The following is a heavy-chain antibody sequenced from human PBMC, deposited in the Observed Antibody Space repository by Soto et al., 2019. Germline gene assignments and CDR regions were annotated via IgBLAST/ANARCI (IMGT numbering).Heavy chain of an antibody. Sequence: ASVKVSCKTSGFNFSTYYFNWVRQAAGLGPEWMGWLNPRNGQTGYVQKFRGRVSMTRDTSIATLYLELSSLTSEDTAIYFCARETDTSMLDYWGQGTLVTVSS. J-gene: IGHJ4*02. V-gene: IGHV1-8*01. D-gene: IGHD5-18*01. CDR1: GFNFSTYY. CDR2: LNPRNGQT. CDR3: ARETDTSMLDY.